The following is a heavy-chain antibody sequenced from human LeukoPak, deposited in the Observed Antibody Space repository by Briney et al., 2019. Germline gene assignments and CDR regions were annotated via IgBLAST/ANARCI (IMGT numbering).Heavy chain of an antibody. Sequence: GGSLRLSCAASGFTFSSYAMSWVRQAPGKGLEWVSAISGSGGSTYYADSVKGRFTISRDNAKNSLYLQMNSLRAEDTAVYYCARMGYYDSSGYYYDAFDIWGQGTMVTVSS. CDR1: GFTFSSYA. CDR2: ISGSGGST. CDR3: ARMGYYDSSGYYYDAFDI. D-gene: IGHD3-22*01. V-gene: IGHV3-23*01. J-gene: IGHJ3*02.